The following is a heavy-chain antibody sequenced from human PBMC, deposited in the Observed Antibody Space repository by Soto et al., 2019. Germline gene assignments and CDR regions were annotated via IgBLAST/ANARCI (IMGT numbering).Heavy chain of an antibody. J-gene: IGHJ5*02. V-gene: IGHV1-69*13. CDR3: ACNWGNSFQNWLDP. CDR1: AGTFPHYA. CDR2: IIPVLATT. D-gene: IGHD7-27*01. Sequence: ASVKVSCKASAGTFPHYALSWVRQAPGQGLEWIGGIIPVLATTTYAQKFQGRVSIIADESTNTVYMELSSLRSEDTAVYYCACNWGNSFQNWLDPWGQGNLVTVYS.